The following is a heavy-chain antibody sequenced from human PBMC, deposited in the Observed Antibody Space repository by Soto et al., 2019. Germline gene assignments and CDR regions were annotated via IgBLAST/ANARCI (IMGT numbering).Heavy chain of an antibody. D-gene: IGHD3-22*01. CDR1: GGSISSYY. J-gene: IGHJ3*02. CDR2: IYYSGST. Sequence: QVQLQESGPGLVKPSETLSLTCTVSGGSISSYYWSWIRQPPGKGLEWIGYIYYSGSTNYNPSLKSRVTISVDTSKNQFSLKLSSVTAADTAVYYCARDLHVYYYDSSGYSHGAFDIWGQGTMVTVSS. CDR3: ARDLHVYYYDSSGYSHGAFDI. V-gene: IGHV4-59*01.